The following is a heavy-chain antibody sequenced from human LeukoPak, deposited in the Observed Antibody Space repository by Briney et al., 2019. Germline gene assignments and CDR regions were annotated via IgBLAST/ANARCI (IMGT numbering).Heavy chain of an antibody. J-gene: IGHJ6*02. CDR2: ISSSGST. V-gene: IGHV4-61*02. CDR1: GRSISSGTYD. Sequence: NSAETLSLTCTVSGRSISSGTYDWGWLRQPAGKGLEWIERISSSGSTNYHPSLKSRVTISVDTSKNQFSLKLSSVSVADTAVYYCARTAYYYPVDVWGQGTTVTVSS. CDR3: ARTAYYYPVDV.